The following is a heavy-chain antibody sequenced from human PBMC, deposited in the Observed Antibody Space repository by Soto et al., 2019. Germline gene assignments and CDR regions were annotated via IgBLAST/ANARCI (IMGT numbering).Heavy chain of an antibody. CDR2: ITSTSSPI. CDR3: ARDIGSVEAFWWYFDL. V-gene: IGHV3-48*02. J-gene: IGHJ2*01. CDR1: GFTLSPYS. Sequence: PGGSLRLSCAASGFTLSPYSMNWVRQAPGKGLEWIAYITSTSSPIHYADSVQGRFTISRDNAKNPLYLQMNSLRDEDTAVYYCARDIGSVEAFWWYFDLWGRGTLVTVSS. D-gene: IGHD3-3*01.